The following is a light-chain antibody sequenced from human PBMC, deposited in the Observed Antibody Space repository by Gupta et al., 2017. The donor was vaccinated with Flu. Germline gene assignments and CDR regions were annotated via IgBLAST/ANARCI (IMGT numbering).Light chain of an antibody. CDR1: QDISNY. J-gene: IGKJ4*01. V-gene: IGKV1-33*01. CDR3: QQYDNLPSLT. Sequence: SSLSASVGDRVTITCQASQDISNYLNWDQQKPGKAPKLLIYDASNLETGVPSRFSGSGSGTDFTFTISSLQPEDIATYYCQQYDNLPSLTFGGGTKVEIK. CDR2: DAS.